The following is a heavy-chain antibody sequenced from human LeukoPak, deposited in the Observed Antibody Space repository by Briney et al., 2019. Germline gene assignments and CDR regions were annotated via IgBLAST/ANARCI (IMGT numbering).Heavy chain of an antibody. CDR1: GGSISSGGYS. CDR2: IYHSGST. Sequence: KPSETLSLTCAVSGGSISSGGYSWSWVRQPLGKGLEWIGHIYHSGSTYYNPSLKSRVTISVDRSKNQFSLKLSSVTAADTAVYYCARLTGAPDAFDIWGQGTMVTVSS. CDR3: ARLTGAPDAFDI. V-gene: IGHV4-30-2*01. D-gene: IGHD1-20*01. J-gene: IGHJ3*02.